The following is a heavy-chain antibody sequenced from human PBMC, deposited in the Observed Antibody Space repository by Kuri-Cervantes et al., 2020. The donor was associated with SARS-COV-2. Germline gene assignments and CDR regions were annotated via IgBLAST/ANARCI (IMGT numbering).Heavy chain of an antibody. V-gene: IGHV3-30*02. Sequence: GESLKISCAASGFTFSSYGMHWVRQAPGKGLEWVAFIRYDGSNKYYADSVKGRFTISRDNSENTLYLQMNSLRAEDTAVYYCAKDRSSSWLWYFDLWGRGTLVTVSS. CDR3: AKDRSSSWLWYFDL. D-gene: IGHD6-13*01. J-gene: IGHJ2*01. CDR1: GFTFSSYG. CDR2: IRYDGSNK.